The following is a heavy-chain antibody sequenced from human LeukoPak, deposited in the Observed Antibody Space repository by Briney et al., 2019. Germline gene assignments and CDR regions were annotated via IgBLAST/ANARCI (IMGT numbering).Heavy chain of an antibody. D-gene: IGHD3-10*01. CDR1: GYSISSGYY. V-gene: IGHV4-38-2*01. Sequence: SETLSLTCAVSGYSISSGYYWGWIRQPPGKGLEWIGSIYHSGSTSYNPSLQSRVTISVDTSQNQFSLKLSSVTAADTALYYCARLASITVVRGLFFDYWGQGTLVTVSS. J-gene: IGHJ4*02. CDR2: IYHSGST. CDR3: ARLASITVVRGLFFDY.